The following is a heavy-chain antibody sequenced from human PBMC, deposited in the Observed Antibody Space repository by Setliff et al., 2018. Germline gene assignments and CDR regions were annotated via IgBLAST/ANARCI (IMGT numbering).Heavy chain of an antibody. Sequence: GGSLRLSCAASGFTFSSYAMSWVRQAPGKGLEWVSAISGSGGSTYYADSVKGRFTISRDNSKNTLYLQMGSLRAEDMAVYYCARSTPPYCSSTSCYPINYYYYYGMDVWGQGTTVTVSS. D-gene: IGHD2-2*01. V-gene: IGHV3-23*01. CDR2: ISGSGGST. CDR1: GFTFSSYA. CDR3: ARSTPPYCSSTSCYPINYYYYYGMDV. J-gene: IGHJ6*02.